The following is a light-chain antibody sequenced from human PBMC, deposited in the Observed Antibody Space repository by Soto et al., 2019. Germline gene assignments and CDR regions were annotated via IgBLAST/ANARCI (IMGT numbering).Light chain of an antibody. Sequence: DIQMTQSPSTLSASVGDRVTITCRASQSISTWLAWYQQKPGKAPKLLIYDASSLEGGVPSRFSGSGSGTDITLTISSLQPDDFATYYCQQYNSYSPGYSFGQGTRLEI. CDR3: QQYNSYSPGYS. CDR1: QSISTW. V-gene: IGKV1-5*01. CDR2: DAS. J-gene: IGKJ2*01.